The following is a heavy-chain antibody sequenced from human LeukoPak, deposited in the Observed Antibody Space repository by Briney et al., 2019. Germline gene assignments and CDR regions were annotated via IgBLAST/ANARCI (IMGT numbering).Heavy chain of an antibody. D-gene: IGHD3-22*01. Sequence: GGSLRLSCAASGFTFSSYAMSWVRQAPGKGLEWVSAISGSGGSTYYADSVKGRFTISRDNSKNTLYLQMNSLRAEDTAVYYCAKDRVGSGYPQYYFDYWGQGTLVTVSS. CDR2: ISGSGGST. V-gene: IGHV3-23*01. J-gene: IGHJ4*02. CDR3: AKDRVGSGYPQYYFDY. CDR1: GFTFSSYA.